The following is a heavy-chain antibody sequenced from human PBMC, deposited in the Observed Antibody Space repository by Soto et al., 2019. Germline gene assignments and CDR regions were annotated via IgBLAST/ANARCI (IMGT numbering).Heavy chain of an antibody. CDR2: INSQTAGT. D-gene: IGHD1-26*01. CDR1: TIAGHY. Sequence: QAPLVQSGAEVKKPGASVKVSCSTIAGHYMVWIRQAPGQGPEWVGWINSQTAGTRYAEKFQGRVVMTRDRSIGENYMELNDLRSDDTAVYYCARGGSDAENIGVDHWGPGTPVTVSS. CDR3: ARGGSDAENIGVDH. J-gene: IGHJ4*02. V-gene: IGHV1-2*02.